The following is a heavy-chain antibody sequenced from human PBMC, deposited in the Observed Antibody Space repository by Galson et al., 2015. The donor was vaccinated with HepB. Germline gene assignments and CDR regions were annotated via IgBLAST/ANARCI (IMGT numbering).Heavy chain of an antibody. V-gene: IGHV1-46*01. Sequence: SVKVSCKASGYTFTSYYMHWVRQAPGQGLEWMGIINPSGGSTSYAQKFQGRVTMTRDTSTSTVYMELSSLRSEDTAVYYCARDRWWADYDILTGYPYYYYYGMDVWGQGTTVTVSS. J-gene: IGHJ6*02. D-gene: IGHD3-9*01. CDR2: INPSGGST. CDR1: GYTFTSYY. CDR3: ARDRWWADYDILTGYPYYYYYGMDV.